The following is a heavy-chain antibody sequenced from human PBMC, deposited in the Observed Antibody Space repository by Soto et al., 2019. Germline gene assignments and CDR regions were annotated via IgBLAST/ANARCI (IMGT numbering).Heavy chain of an antibody. CDR1: GFTFSSYA. CDR2: ISGSGSTI. CDR3: AKVFYYYDSSGHYYFDY. V-gene: IGHV3-23*01. D-gene: IGHD3-22*01. J-gene: IGHJ4*02. Sequence: XGSLILSCSASGFTFSSYAVSWVRQAPGRGPEWISSISGSGSTIYYADSVKGRFTISRDNSKNTLYLQMSSLRAEDTAVYYCAKVFYYYDSSGHYYFDYWGQGTLVTVSS.